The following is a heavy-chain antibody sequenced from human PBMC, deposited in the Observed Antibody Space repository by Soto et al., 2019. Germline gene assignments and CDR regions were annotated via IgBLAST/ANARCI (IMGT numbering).Heavy chain of an antibody. CDR3: ARQKLIAVAGSGKDYYYYGMDV. D-gene: IGHD6-19*01. CDR1: GYSFTGYW. V-gene: IGHV5-51*01. CDR2: IYPGDSDT. J-gene: IGHJ6*02. Sequence: PGESLKISCKGSGYSFTGYWIGWVRQMPGKGLEWMGIIYPGDSDTRYSPSFQGQVTISADKSISTAYLQWSSLKASDTAMYYCARQKLIAVAGSGKDYYYYGMDVWGQGTTVTVSS.